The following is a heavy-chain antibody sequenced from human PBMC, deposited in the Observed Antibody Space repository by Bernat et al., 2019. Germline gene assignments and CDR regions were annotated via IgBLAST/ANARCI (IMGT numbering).Heavy chain of an antibody. CDR1: GGSISSYY. V-gene: IGHV4-59*01. CDR2: IYYSGNT. J-gene: IGHJ4*02. D-gene: IGHD5-18*01. CDR3: ARVGGYSSPISN. Sequence: QVQLQESGPGLVKPSETLSLTCTVSGGSISSYYWSWIRQPPGKGLEWIGYIYYSGNTNYNPSLRSRVTISVDTSKNQFSLRLYSVTAADTAGYYCARVGGYSSPISNWGQGTLVTVSS.